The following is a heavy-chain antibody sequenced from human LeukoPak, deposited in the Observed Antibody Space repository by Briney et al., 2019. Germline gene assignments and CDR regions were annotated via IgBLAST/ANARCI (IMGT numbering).Heavy chain of an antibody. J-gene: IGHJ3*02. CDR3: ARGRKFEGVHSPERAFDI. CDR2: IYYSRST. CDR1: GGSISSSSYY. Sequence: PSETLSLTCTVSGGSISSSSYYWGWIRQPPGKGLEWIGSIYYSRSTYYNPSLKSRVTISVDTSKNQFSLKLSSVTAADTAVYYCARGRKFEGVHSPERAFDIWGQGTMVTVSS. V-gene: IGHV4-39*07. D-gene: IGHD3-16*01.